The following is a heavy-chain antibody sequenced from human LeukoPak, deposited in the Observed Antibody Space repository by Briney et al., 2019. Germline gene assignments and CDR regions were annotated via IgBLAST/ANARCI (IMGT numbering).Heavy chain of an antibody. CDR2: INTDGSST. D-gene: IGHD3-3*01. Sequence: PGGSLRLSCAASGFTFSSYWMHWVRQAPGKGLVWVSRINTDGSSTSYADSVKGRFTISRDNAKNTLYLQMNSLRAEDTAVYYCARDVGFWSGYYYNDYWGQGTLVTVSS. CDR3: ARDVGFWSGYYYNDY. J-gene: IGHJ4*02. CDR1: GFTFSSYW. V-gene: IGHV3-74*01.